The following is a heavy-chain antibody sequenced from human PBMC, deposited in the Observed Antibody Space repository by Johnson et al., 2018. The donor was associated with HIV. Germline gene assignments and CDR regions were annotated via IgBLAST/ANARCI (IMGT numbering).Heavy chain of an antibody. J-gene: IGHJ3*02. CDR3: AKDKAVVTALYDAFDI. CDR2: ISWNSGII. Sequence: VQLVESGGGLVQPGRSLRLSCAASGFTFDDYDMHWVRQAPGKGLEWVSGISWNSGIIGYADSVKGRFTITRDNAKNSLYLQMNSLRAEDTAVYYCAKDKAVVTALYDAFDIWGQGTMVTVSS. CDR1: GFTFDDYD. D-gene: IGHD2-21*02. V-gene: IGHV3-9*01.